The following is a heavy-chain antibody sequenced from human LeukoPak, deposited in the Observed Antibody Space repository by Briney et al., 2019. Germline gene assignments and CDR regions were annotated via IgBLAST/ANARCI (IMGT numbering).Heavy chain of an antibody. J-gene: IGHJ6*04. CDR3: TRRITMVRGAPPYDYYGTDV. Sequence: GGSLRLSCAASGFSFSGSAMHWVRQASGKGLEWVGRIRSKANSYATAYAASVKGRFTISRDDSKNTAYLQMNSLKTEDTAVYYCTRRITMVRGAPPYDYYGTDVWGKGTTVTVSS. CDR2: IRSKANSYAT. CDR1: GFSFSGSA. V-gene: IGHV3-73*01. D-gene: IGHD3-10*01.